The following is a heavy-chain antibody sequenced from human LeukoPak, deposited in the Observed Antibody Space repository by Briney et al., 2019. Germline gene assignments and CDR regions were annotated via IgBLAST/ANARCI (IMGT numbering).Heavy chain of an antibody. Sequence: GGSLRLSCAASGFTFSSYSMNWVRQAPGKGLEWVSYISSSGSTIYYADSVKGRFTISRDNAKNSLYLQMNSLRAEDTAVYYCARVGNYYDSSGYLDYWGQGTLVTVSS. CDR2: ISSSGSTI. V-gene: IGHV3-48*04. CDR1: GFTFSSYS. J-gene: IGHJ4*02. D-gene: IGHD3-22*01. CDR3: ARVGNYYDSSGYLDY.